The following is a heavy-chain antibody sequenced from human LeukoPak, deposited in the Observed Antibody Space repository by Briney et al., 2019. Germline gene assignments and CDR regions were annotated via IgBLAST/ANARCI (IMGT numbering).Heavy chain of an antibody. Sequence: GGSLRLSCATSGFTFTTYAMSWVRQAPGKGLEWVSVIHDTGDQTYYAESVKGRFTIARDNSKKTLDLQMNSLRAEDTAVYYCARARYSSSSYPYFFYYWGQGTLVTVSS. J-gene: IGHJ4*02. D-gene: IGHD6-6*01. CDR3: ARARYSSSSYPYFFYY. CDR2: IHDTGDQT. CDR1: GFTFTTYA. V-gene: IGHV3-23*01.